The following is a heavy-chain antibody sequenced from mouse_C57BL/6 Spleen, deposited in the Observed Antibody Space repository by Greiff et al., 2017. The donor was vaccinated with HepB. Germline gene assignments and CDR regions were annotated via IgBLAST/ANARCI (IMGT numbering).Heavy chain of an antibody. CDR2: IYPRSGNT. CDR3: ARGRVITTVVATGSAMGY. J-gene: IGHJ4*01. V-gene: IGHV1-81*01. D-gene: IGHD1-1*01. Sequence: VQLQQSGAELARPGASVKLSCKASGYTFTSYGISWVKQRTGQGLEWIGEIYPRSGNTYYNEKFKGKATLTADKSSSTAYMELRSLTSEDSAVYFCARGRVITTVVATGSAMGYWGQGTSVTVSS. CDR1: GYTFTSYG.